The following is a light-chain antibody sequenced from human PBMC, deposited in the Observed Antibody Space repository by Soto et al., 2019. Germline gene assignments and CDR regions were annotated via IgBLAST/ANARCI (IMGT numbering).Light chain of an antibody. CDR2: DVS. V-gene: IGLV2-11*01. J-gene: IGLJ3*02. CDR3: CSYAGSYTFLV. CDR1: SSDVGGYNY. Sequence: QSALTQPRSVSGSPGQSVTISCTGTSSDVGGYNYVSWYQQHPGKAPKLMIYDVSKRPSGVPDRFSGSKSGNTASLTISGLQADDEDDYYCCSYAGSYTFLVFGGGTKLTVL.